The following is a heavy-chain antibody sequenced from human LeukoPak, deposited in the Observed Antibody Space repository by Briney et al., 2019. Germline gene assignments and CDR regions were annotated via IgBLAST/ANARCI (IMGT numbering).Heavy chain of an antibody. V-gene: IGHV4-39*07. CDR1: GGSISSSSYY. J-gene: IGHJ3*02. Sequence: SETLSLTCTVSGGSISSSSYYWGWIRQPPGKGLEWIGSIYYSGSTYYNPSLKSRVTISVDTSKDQFSLKLSSVTAADTAVYYCARDGGIAAAAHLPPLDAFDIWGQGTMVTVSS. D-gene: IGHD6-13*01. CDR3: ARDGGIAAAAHLPPLDAFDI. CDR2: IYYSGST.